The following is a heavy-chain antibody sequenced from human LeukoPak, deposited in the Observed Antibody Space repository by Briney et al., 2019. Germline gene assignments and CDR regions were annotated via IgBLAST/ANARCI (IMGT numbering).Heavy chain of an antibody. V-gene: IGHV1-8*01. J-gene: IGHJ4*02. D-gene: IGHD6-13*01. Sequence: ASVKVSCKASGYTFTSYDINWVRQATGQGLEWMGWMNPNSGNTGYAQKFQGRVTMTRNTSISTAYMELSSLRSEDTAVYYCARGKYSSSWFWEEGDDYWGQGTLVTVSS. CDR3: ARGKYSSSWFWEEGDDY. CDR1: GYTFTSYD. CDR2: MNPNSGNT.